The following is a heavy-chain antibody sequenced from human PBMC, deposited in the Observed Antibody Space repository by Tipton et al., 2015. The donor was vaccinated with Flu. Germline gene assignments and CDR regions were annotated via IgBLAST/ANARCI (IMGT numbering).Heavy chain of an antibody. V-gene: IGHV5-51*03. CDR3: ARKYYYGSGSPTPYYFDY. J-gene: IGHJ4*02. CDR1: GYRFTNYW. Sequence: QLVQSGAEVKKPGESLKISCKGSGYRFTNYWIGWVRQMPGKGLEWMGIIYPGDSDTRYSPSFQGQVTISADKSISTAYLQWSGLKASDTAMYYCARKYYYGSGSPTPYYFDYWGQGTLVTVSS. D-gene: IGHD3-10*01. CDR2: IYPGDSDT.